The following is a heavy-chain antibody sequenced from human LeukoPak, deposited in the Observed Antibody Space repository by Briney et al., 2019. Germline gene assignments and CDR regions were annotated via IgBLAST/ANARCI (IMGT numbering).Heavy chain of an antibody. CDR2: ISGSGGST. CDR1: GFTFTNYA. Sequence: GGSLRLSRAASGFTFTNYAMSWVRQAPGRGLEWVSAISGSGGSTYYADSVKGRLTTSRDNSKNTVDLQMNSLRVEDTAVYYCAKVVRGVFYGMDVWGRGTTVTVSS. CDR3: AKVVRGVFYGMDV. J-gene: IGHJ6*02. V-gene: IGHV3-23*01. D-gene: IGHD3-10*01.